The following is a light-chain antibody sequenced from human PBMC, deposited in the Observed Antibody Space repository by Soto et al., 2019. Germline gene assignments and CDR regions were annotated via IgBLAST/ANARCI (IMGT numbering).Light chain of an antibody. CDR2: GDN. V-gene: IGLV1-40*01. CDR1: SSNIGAGYD. J-gene: IGLJ2*01. CDR3: QSYDSSLSSSGV. Sequence: QSVLTQPPSVSGAPGQRVTISCTGSSSNIGAGYDVNWYQQLPGTAPKLLMSGDNNRPSGVPDRFSGSKSGTSASLAIAGLQAEDEADYYCQSYDSSLSSSGVFGGGTKLTVL.